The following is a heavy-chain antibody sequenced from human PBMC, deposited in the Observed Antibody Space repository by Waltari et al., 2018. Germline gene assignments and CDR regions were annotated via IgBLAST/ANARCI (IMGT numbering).Heavy chain of an antibody. Sequence: QVQLQESGPGLVKPSETLSLTCAVSGYSISSGYYWGWIRQPPGKGLEWIGNIYHSGSTHYNPSRKSRVTISVDTAKNQFSRKLSSVTAADTAVYYCARRAAITAAGPTYYMDVWGKGTTVTVSS. CDR3: ARRAAITAAGPTYYMDV. CDR2: IYHSGST. D-gene: IGHD6-13*01. J-gene: IGHJ6*03. CDR1: GYSISSGYY. V-gene: IGHV4-38-2*01.